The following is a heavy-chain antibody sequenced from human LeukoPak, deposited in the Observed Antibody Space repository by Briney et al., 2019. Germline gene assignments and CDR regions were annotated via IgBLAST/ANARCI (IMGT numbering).Heavy chain of an antibody. D-gene: IGHD3-16*01. CDR3: ARVMAASVWRSYGSYYYYYYMDV. V-gene: IGHV3-7*01. Sequence: QPGGSLRLSCAAPGFTFNNYWMGWVRQAPGKGLEWVANIKEDGSEKNYVDSVKGRFTISRDNAKNSLYLQMSSLRAADTAVYYCARVMAASVWRSYGSYYYYYYMDVWGKGTTVTVSS. J-gene: IGHJ6*03. CDR2: IKEDGSEK. CDR1: GFTFNNYW.